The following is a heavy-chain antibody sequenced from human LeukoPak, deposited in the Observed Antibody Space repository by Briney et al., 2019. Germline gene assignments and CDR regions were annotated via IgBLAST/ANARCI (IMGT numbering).Heavy chain of an antibody. CDR3: ARRKFRRWSSWGSYRNREELNWFDP. Sequence: PPETLSLTCAVYGGSFSGYYWSWIRQPPGKGLEWIREINHSGSTSYNPSLKSRVTISVDTSKNQFSLKLSSVTAADTAVYYCARRKFRRWSSWGSYRNREELNWFDPWGQGTLVTVSS. CDR2: INHSGST. D-gene: IGHD3-16*02. V-gene: IGHV4-34*01. CDR1: GGSFSGYY. J-gene: IGHJ5*02.